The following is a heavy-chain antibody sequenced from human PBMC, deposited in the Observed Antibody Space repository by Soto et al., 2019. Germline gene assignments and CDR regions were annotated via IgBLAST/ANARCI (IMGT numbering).Heavy chain of an antibody. Sequence: SETLSLTCTVSGGSISGRGFYWSWIRQPPGKGLEWIGYSSDTGSTHYNPSLSGRVTVSVDTSKNQFSLKLASVTATDTAVYYCARENGGSWYFDLWGRGSLVTVSS. CDR2: SSDTGST. CDR3: ARENGGSWYFDL. V-gene: IGHV4-30-4*08. CDR1: GGSISGRGFY. J-gene: IGHJ2*01. D-gene: IGHD4-17*01.